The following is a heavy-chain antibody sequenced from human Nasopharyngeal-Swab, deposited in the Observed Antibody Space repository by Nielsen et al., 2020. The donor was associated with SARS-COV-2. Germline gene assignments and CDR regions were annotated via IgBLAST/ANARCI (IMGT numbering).Heavy chain of an antibody. J-gene: IGHJ6*02. D-gene: IGHD6-13*01. CDR2: ISWNSGSI. CDR1: GFTFDDYA. CDR3: AKDISRIAAAGEAPRYYYYGMDV. V-gene: IGHV3-9*01. Sequence: SLKISCAASGFTFDDYAMHWVRQTPGKGLEWVSGISWNSGSIGYADSAKGRFTISRDNAKNSLYLQMNSLRAEDTALYYCAKDISRIAAAGEAPRYYYYGMDVWGQGTMVTVSS.